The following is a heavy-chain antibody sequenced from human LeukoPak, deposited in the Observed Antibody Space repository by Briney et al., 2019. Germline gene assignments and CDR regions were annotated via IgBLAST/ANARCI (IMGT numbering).Heavy chain of an antibody. J-gene: IGHJ5*02. V-gene: IGHV4-34*01. CDR3: ARGFIVVVVASWFDP. D-gene: IGHD2-15*01. CDR1: GGSFSGYY. CDR2: INHSGST. Sequence: PSETLSLTCAVYGGSFSGYYWSWIRQPPGKRLEWIGEINHSGSTNYNPSLKSRVTISVDTSKNQFSLKLSSVTAADTAVYYCARGFIVVVVASWFDPWGQGTLVTVSS.